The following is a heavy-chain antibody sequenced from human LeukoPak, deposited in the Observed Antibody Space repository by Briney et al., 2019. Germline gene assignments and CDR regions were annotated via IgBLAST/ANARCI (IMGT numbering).Heavy chain of an antibody. CDR2: IYYSGST. CDR1: GGSISSGGYY. CDR3: AREFSSGYYYKPSGFDY. Sequence: PSQTLSLTCTVSGGSISSGGYYWSWIRQHPGKGLEWIGYIYYSGSTYYNPSLKSRVTISVDTSKNQFSLKLSPVTAADTAVYYCAREFSSGYYYKPSGFDYWGQGTLVTVSS. D-gene: IGHD3-22*01. J-gene: IGHJ4*02. V-gene: IGHV4-31*03.